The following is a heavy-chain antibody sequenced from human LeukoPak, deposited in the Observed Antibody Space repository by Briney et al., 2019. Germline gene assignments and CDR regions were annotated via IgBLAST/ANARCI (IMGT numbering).Heavy chain of an antibody. J-gene: IGHJ1*01. CDR3: ARLRPSYFQH. V-gene: IGHV4-34*01. Sequence: SETLSLTCAVYGGSFSGYYWSWIRQPPGKGLEWIGEINHSGSTNYNPSLKSRVTISVDTSKNQFSLELSSVTAADTAVYYCARLRPSYFQHWGQGTLDTVSS. D-gene: IGHD6-25*01. CDR1: GGSFSGYY. CDR2: INHSGST.